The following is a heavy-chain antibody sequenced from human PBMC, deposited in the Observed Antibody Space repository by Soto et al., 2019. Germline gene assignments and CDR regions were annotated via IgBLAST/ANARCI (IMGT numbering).Heavy chain of an antibody. V-gene: IGHV4-39*01. Sequence: SETLSLTCTVSGGSISSSSYYWGWIRQPPGKGLEWIGSIYYSGNTYYNPSLKSRVTISVDTAKNQFSLRLTSLIDTDTAVYYCARAAPRDSSGLYFDFWGQGSLVTVS. CDR1: GGSISSSSYY. J-gene: IGHJ4*02. D-gene: IGHD6-19*01. CDR2: IYYSGNT. CDR3: ARAAPRDSSGLYFDF.